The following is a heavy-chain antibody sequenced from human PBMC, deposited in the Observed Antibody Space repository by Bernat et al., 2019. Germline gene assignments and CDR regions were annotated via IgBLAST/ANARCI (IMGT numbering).Heavy chain of an antibody. D-gene: IGHD3-16*01. CDR1: GFTFSNYG. Sequence: QVQLVESGGDVVQPGTSLRRSCAASGFTFSNYGIHWVRQAPGKGLEWVAMVSYDGSKKSYADSVRGRFTLSKDNSRDALYLQMNSLRAEDTAVYYCARDLGFFSRGSSYCDYWGQGTLVTVSS. J-gene: IGHJ4*02. CDR2: VSYDGSKK. CDR3: ARDLGFFSRGSSYCDY. V-gene: IGHV3-33*01.